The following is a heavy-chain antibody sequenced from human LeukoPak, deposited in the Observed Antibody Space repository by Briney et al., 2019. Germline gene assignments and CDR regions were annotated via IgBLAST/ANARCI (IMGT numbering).Heavy chain of an antibody. D-gene: IGHD4-11*01. CDR1: GGSISSYY. CDR3: ARSRGLHRTEEYYFDY. Sequence: SETLSLTCTVSGGSISSYYWSWIRQPPGKGLEWIGYIYYSGSTNYNPSLKSRVTISVDTSKNQFSLKLSSVTAADTAVYYCARSRGLHRTEEYYFDYWGQGTLVTVSS. V-gene: IGHV4-59*01. CDR2: IYYSGST. J-gene: IGHJ4*02.